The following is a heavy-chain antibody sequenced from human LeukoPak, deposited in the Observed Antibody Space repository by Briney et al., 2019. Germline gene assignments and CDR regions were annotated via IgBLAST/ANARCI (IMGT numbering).Heavy chain of an antibody. CDR2: IYYSGST. CDR1: GGSISSSSYY. D-gene: IGHD2-21*02. Sequence: SETLSLTCTVSGGSISSSSYYWGWIRQPPGKGLEWIGSIYYSGSTYYNPSLKSRVTISVDTSKNQFSLKLSSVTAADTAVYYCAVRGGDHAPRPVGHYYYYYMDVWGKGTTVTISS. CDR3: AVRGGDHAPRPVGHYYYYYMDV. V-gene: IGHV4-39*01. J-gene: IGHJ6*03.